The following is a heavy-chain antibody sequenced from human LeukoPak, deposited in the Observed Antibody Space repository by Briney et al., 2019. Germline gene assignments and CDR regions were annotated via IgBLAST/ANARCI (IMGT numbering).Heavy chain of an antibody. Sequence: SETLSLTCTVSGGSISSSSYYWGWIRQPPGKGLEWFGSIYYSGSTYYTPPLKSRVTIPVDTSKNQFSLMLSSVTAADTAVYYCAGRYRLSYSSSWPWGQGTLVTVSS. J-gene: IGHJ5*02. CDR2: IYYSGST. CDR3: AGRYRLSYSSSWP. CDR1: GGSISSSSYY. V-gene: IGHV4-39*01. D-gene: IGHD6-13*01.